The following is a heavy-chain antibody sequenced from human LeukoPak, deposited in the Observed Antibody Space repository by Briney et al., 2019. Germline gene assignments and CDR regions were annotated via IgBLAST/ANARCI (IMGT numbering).Heavy chain of an antibody. J-gene: IGHJ4*02. CDR2: IRYDGSNK. Sequence: PGGSLRLSCAASGFTFSSYGMHWVRQAPGKGLEWVAFIRYDGSNKYYADSVKGRFTISRDNSKNTLYLQMNSLRAEDTAVYYCAKDRPYSVYYFDYWGQGTLVTVSS. CDR3: AKDRPYSVYYFDY. V-gene: IGHV3-30*02. CDR1: GFTFSSYG. D-gene: IGHD2-21*01.